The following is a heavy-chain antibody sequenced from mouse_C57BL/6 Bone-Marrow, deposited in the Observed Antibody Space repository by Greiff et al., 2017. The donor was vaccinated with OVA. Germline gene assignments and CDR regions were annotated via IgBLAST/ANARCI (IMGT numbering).Heavy chain of an antibody. CDR1: GYTFPSYW. Sequence: QVQLQQPGAELVKPGASVKLSCKASGYTFPSYWMHWVKQRPGQGLEWIGMIHPNSGSTNYNEKFKSKATLTVDKSSSTAYMQLSSLTSEDSAVYYCARAYGSSSWYFDVWGTGTTVTVSS. V-gene: IGHV1-64*01. CDR3: ARAYGSSSWYFDV. D-gene: IGHD1-1*01. CDR2: IHPNSGST. J-gene: IGHJ1*03.